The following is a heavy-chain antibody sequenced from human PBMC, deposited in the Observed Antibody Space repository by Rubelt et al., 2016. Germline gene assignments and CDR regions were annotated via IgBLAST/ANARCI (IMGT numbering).Heavy chain of an antibody. CDR1: GVTFSHYA. CDR3: ARLPQGSYGWVDY. D-gene: IGHD5-18*01. V-gene: IGHV3-23*04. Sequence: EVQLVESGGGLVQPGGSLRLSCAASGVTFSHYAMSWVRQAPGKGLEWVSSITGSGSSTYYADSVKGRFTISRDNSKNTLNLQSNSLRAEDTAIYDCARLPQGSYGWVDYWGQGTLVTVSS. CDR2: ITGSGSST. J-gene: IGHJ4*02.